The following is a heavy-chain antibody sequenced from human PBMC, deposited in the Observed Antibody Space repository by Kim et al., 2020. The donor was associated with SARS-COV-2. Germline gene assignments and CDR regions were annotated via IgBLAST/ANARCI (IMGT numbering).Heavy chain of an antibody. D-gene: IGHD3-10*01. CDR2: ISYDGSNK. J-gene: IGHJ4*02. V-gene: IGHV3-30*18. CDR1: GFTFSSYG. Sequence: GGSLRLSCAASGFTFSSYGMHWVRQAPGKGLEWVAVISYDGSNKYYADSVKGRFTISRDNSKNTLYLQMNSLRAEDTAVYYCAKDTITMVRGADYWGQGTLVTVSS. CDR3: AKDTITMVRGADY.